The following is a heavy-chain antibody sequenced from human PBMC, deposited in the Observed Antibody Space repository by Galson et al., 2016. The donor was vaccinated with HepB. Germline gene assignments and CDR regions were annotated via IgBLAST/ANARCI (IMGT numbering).Heavy chain of an antibody. Sequence: SLRLSCAASGFTFSSYGMHWVRQAPGKGLEWVAVISFDGSYKYYADSVKGRFTISRDNSKNTIYLQMSSLRAEDTAVYYCAKTTAMVAYYYFGMDVWGKGTPVTVSS. CDR3: AKTTAMVAYYYFGMDV. D-gene: IGHD5-18*01. CDR2: ISFDGSYK. CDR1: GFTFSSYG. J-gene: IGHJ6*04. V-gene: IGHV3-30*18.